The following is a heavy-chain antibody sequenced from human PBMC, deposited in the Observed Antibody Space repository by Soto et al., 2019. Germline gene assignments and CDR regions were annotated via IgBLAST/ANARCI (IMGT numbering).Heavy chain of an antibody. CDR2: VDWDDDK. CDR1: GFSLNTIGMC. J-gene: IGHJ3*02. V-gene: IGHV2-70*13. Sequence: SGPTLVNPTQTLTLTCTFSGFSLNTIGMCVSWIRQPPGKALEWLALVDWDDDKYYSTSLKTRLTISKDTSKNQVVLTMTNMDPVDTATYYCARNCQLRSSDAFDIWGQGTGVIVSS. CDR3: ARNCQLRSSDAFDI. D-gene: IGHD3-3*01.